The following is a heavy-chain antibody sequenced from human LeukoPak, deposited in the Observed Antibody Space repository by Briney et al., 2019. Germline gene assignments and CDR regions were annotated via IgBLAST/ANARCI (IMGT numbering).Heavy chain of an antibody. CDR3: AKTKRDCSSTICRTHFDY. CDR2: ISSSSSYI. Sequence: GGSLRLSCAASGFTFSSYSMNWVRQAPGKGLEWVSSISSSSSYIYYADSVKGRFTISRDNAKNLLYLQMNSLRAEDTAVYYCAKTKRDCSSTICRTHFDYWGQGTLVTVSS. CDR1: GFTFSSYS. D-gene: IGHD2-2*01. V-gene: IGHV3-21*04. J-gene: IGHJ4*02.